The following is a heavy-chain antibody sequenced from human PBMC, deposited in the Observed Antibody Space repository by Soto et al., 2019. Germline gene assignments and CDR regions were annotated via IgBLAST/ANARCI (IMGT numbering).Heavy chain of an antibody. J-gene: IGHJ4*02. CDR2: INHSGST. CDR3: ARGYCSSTSCSEGYYFDY. Sequence: SETLSLTCAVYGGSFSGYYWSWIRQPPGKGLEWIGEINHSGSTNYSPSLKSRVTISVDTSKNQFSLKLSSVTAADTAVYYCARGYCSSTSCSEGYYFDYWGQGTLVTVSS. CDR1: GGSFSGYY. D-gene: IGHD2-2*01. V-gene: IGHV4-34*01.